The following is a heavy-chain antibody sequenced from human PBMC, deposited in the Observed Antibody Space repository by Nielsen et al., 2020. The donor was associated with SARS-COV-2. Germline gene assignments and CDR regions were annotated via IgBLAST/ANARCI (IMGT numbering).Heavy chain of an antibody. V-gene: IGHV3-30*02. CDR2: IWYDGSDK. CDR1: GFIFRAYG. CDR3: AKGTGGSYYYGMDV. D-gene: IGHD1-26*01. Sequence: GGSLRLSCTASGFIFRAYGMHWVRQAPGKGLEWVALIWYDGSDKYYADSVKGRFTISRDNSKNTLYLQMNSLRAEDTAVYYCAKGTGGSYYYGMDVWGQGTTVTVSS. J-gene: IGHJ6*02.